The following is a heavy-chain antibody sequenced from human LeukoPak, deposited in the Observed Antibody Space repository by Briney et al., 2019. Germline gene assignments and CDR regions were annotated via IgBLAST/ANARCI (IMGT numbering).Heavy chain of an antibody. D-gene: IGHD3-22*01. CDR2: MNPKSGNT. J-gene: IGHJ5*02. Sequence: GASVKVSCKASGYTFTRYDINWVRQATGQGLEWMGWMNPKSGNTGHAQKFQGRVTITRDTSISTVYMELSSLRSEDTAVYYCARERGGMPYYYDSSGYGDWFDPWGQGTLVTVSS. CDR3: ARERGGMPYYYDSSGYGDWFDP. CDR1: GYTFTRYD. V-gene: IGHV1-8*03.